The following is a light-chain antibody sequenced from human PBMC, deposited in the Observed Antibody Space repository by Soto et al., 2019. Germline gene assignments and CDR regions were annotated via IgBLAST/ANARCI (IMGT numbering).Light chain of an antibody. CDR1: QSVRTN. CDR3: RQYNKWPRT. J-gene: IGKJ1*01. CDR2: GAS. Sequence: EIVMTQSPATLSVSPGNRATLSCRASQSVRTNLAWYQQKPGQAPRLLIYGASTRATGIPDRFSGSGSGTEFTLTISSLQSEDFAVYYCRQYNKWPRTFGQGTKVDIK. V-gene: IGKV3-15*01.